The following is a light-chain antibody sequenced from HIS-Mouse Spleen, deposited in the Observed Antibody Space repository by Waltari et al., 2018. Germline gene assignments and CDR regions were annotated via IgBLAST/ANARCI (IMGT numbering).Light chain of an antibody. CDR3: YSTDSSGNHRV. CDR1: ALL. Sequence: SYELTQPPSVSVSPGQTARITCSGDALLVIYEDSKRPSGIPERFSGSSSGTMATLTISGAQVEDEADYYCYSTDSSGNHRVFGGGTKLTVL. CDR2: EDS. V-gene: IGLV3-10*01. J-gene: IGLJ2*01.